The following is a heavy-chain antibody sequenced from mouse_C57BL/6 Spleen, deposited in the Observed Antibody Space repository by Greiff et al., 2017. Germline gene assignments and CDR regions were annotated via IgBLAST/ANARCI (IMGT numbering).Heavy chain of an antibody. J-gene: IGHJ4*01. D-gene: IGHD1-1*01. CDR3: ARAPSYCGSNYAMDY. Sequence: QVQLQQPGAELVMPGASVKLSCKASGYTFTSYWMHWVKQRPGQGLEWIGEIDPSDSYTNYNQKFKGKSTLTVDKSSSTAYMQLSSLTSEDSAVYYCARAPSYCGSNYAMDYWGQGTSVTVSS. V-gene: IGHV1-69*01. CDR2: IDPSDSYT. CDR1: GYTFTSYW.